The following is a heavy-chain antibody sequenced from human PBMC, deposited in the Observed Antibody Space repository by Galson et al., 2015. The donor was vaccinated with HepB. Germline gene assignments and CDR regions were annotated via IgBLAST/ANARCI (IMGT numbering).Heavy chain of an antibody. J-gene: IGHJ4*02. Sequence: SLRLSCAASGFTVSSNYMSWVRQAPGKGLEWVSVIYSGGSTYYADSVKGRFTISRDNAKNSLYLQMNSLRAEDTAVYYCARELKRYSSGWGQGTLVTVSS. D-gene: IGHD6-19*01. CDR1: GFTVSSNY. CDR3: ARELKRYSSG. V-gene: IGHV3-53*01. CDR2: IYSGGST.